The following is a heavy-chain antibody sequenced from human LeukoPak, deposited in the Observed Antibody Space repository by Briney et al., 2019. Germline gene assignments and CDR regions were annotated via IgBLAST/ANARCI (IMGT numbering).Heavy chain of an antibody. Sequence: LSLTCAVYGGSFSGYYWSWIRQPPGKGLEYISYSSGSGSTIYYADSVKGRFTISRDNAKNSLSLRMNSLRAEDTAVYFCARYYYDSSGYYYFDYWGQGTLVTVSS. CDR1: GGSFSGYY. CDR2: SSGSGSTI. J-gene: IGHJ4*02. V-gene: IGHV3-11*01. D-gene: IGHD3-22*01. CDR3: ARYYYDSSGYYYFDY.